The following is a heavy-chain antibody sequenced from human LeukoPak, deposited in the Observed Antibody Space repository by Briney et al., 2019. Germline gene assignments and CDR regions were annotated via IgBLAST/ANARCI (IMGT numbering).Heavy chain of an antibody. CDR2: IYYSEST. J-gene: IGHJ4*02. V-gene: IGHV4-31*03. Sequence: SETLSLTCTVSGGSISSGDYYWSWIRQHPGKGLEWIGYIYYSESTHYNPSLKSRITISVDASKNQFSLKLSSVTAADTALYYCARVDSGSYPIDYWGQGTLVTVSS. CDR3: ARVDSGSYPIDY. D-gene: IGHD1-26*01. CDR1: GGSISSGDYY.